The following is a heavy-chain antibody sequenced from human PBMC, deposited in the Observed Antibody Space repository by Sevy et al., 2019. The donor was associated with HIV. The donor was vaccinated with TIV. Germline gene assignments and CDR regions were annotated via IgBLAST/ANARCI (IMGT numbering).Heavy chain of an antibody. J-gene: IGHJ4*02. CDR3: VRAVAAHDSF. D-gene: IGHD6-13*01. CDR2: IKQDGSVT. CDR1: GFSLDNYW. Sequence: GGSLRLSCAASGFSLDNYWMSWVRQTPGKGLEWVANIKQDGSVTYYVDSVKGRFTISRDNARNLVYLQMNSLRVEDTALYYCVRAVAAHDSFWGQGTLVTVSS. V-gene: IGHV3-7*01.